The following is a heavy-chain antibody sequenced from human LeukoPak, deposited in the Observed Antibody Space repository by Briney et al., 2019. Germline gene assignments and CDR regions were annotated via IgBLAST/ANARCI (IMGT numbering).Heavy chain of an antibody. CDR1: GYTFTDYY. CDR3: ARALLYGSGSYYNVY. V-gene: IGHV1-2*02. Sequence: ASVKVSCKASGYTFTDYYMHWVRQAPGQGPEWMGWINPNSGGTNYAQKFQGRVTMTRDTSISTAYMELSRLRSDDTAVYYCARALLYGSGSYYNVYWGQGTLVTVSS. J-gene: IGHJ4*02. D-gene: IGHD3-10*01. CDR2: INPNSGGT.